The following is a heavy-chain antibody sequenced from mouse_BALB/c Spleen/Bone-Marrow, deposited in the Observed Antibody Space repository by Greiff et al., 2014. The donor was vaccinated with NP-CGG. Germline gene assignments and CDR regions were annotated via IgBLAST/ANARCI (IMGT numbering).Heavy chain of an antibody. V-gene: IGHV1-4*01. CDR3: TRRAAYYFDY. J-gene: IGHJ2*01. CDR1: GYTFTSYP. Sequence: LQESGAELARPGASVWMSCKASGYTFTSYPMNWVKQRPGQGLEWIGYINPSSGYTNYNQKFKDKATLTADKSSSTAYMQLSSLTSEDSAVYYCTRRAAYYFDYWGQGTTLTVSS. CDR2: INPSSGYT. D-gene: IGHD3-3*01.